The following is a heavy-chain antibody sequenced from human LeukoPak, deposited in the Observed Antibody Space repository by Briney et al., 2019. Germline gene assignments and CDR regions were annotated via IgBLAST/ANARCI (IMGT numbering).Heavy chain of an antibody. V-gene: IGHV3-48*01. J-gene: IGHJ6*02. CDR1: GFTFSSYS. CDR2: ISSSSSTI. CDR3: ARDSAVVVTARYYYYYGMDV. Sequence: GGSLRLSCAASGFTFSSYSMNWVRQAPGKGLEWVSYISSSSSTIYYADSVKGRFTISRDNSKNTLYLQMNSLRAEDTAVYYCARDSAVVVTARYYYYYGMDVWGQGTTVTVSS. D-gene: IGHD2-21*02.